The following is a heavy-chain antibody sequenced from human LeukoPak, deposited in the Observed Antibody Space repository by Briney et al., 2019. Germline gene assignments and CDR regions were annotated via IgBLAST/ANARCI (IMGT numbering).Heavy chain of an antibody. CDR2: MSGSGGST. J-gene: IGHJ5*01. Sequence: GGSLRLSCAASRFAFSTYAMTWVRQAPGKGLEWVSSMSGSGGSTFYADSVKGRFTISRNNSNNTLYLQMNSLRAEDTAVYYCPRITAYDDSWGQGTLVTVSS. CDR1: RFAFSTYA. V-gene: IGHV3-23*01. CDR3: PRITAYDDS. D-gene: IGHD1-20*01.